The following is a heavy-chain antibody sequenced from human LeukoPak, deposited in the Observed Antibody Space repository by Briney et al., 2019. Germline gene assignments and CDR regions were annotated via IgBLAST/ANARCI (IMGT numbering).Heavy chain of an antibody. J-gene: IGHJ4*02. CDR1: GLNFSSYS. CDR3: ARDSPYFDY. Sequence: PGGSLRLSSAASGLNFSSYSMNRVRQAPGKGLEWVSYISSRSSTIYYAASVKGRFTISRDNAKNSLYLQMNSLRDEDTAMYYCARDSPYFDYWGQGTLVTVSS. V-gene: IGHV3-48*02. CDR2: ISSRSSTI.